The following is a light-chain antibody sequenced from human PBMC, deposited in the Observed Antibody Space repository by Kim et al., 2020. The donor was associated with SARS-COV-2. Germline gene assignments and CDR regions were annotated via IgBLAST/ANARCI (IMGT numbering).Light chain of an antibody. Sequence: LSVSPWEIATLSCRASQSVSSYLAWYPQKPGQAPRLLIYDASNRATGIPARFSGSGSGTDFTLTISSLEPEDFAVYYCQQRSNLWTFGQGTKLEI. CDR2: DAS. CDR3: QQRSNLWT. CDR1: QSVSSY. V-gene: IGKV3-11*01. J-gene: IGKJ2*02.